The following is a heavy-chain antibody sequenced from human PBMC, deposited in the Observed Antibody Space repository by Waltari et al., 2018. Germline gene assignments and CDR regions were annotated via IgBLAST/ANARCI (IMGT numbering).Heavy chain of an antibody. CDR3: VKMGPYNDLTVDY. J-gene: IGHJ4*02. Sequence: QVHRVESGGGVVRPGRSLRLSCAASGFSFGADGMPWVRQAPGKGLEWLAVILHDGSNEFYADSVTGRFTISRDNSNNTMTLQITSLRPDDTAVYYCVKMGPYNDLTVDYWGRGILVTVSS. CDR2: ILHDGSNE. CDR1: GFSFGADG. D-gene: IGHD1-1*01. V-gene: IGHV3-30*18.